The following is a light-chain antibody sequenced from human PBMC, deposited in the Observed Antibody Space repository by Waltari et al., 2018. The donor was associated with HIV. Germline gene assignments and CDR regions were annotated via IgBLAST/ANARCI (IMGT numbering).Light chain of an antibody. CDR3: QQYYSTPWT. V-gene: IGKV4-1*01. CDR2: WAS. Sequence: DIVMTQSPDSLAVSLGERATINCKSSQSVLYRSNNKEYLAWYQQKPGQPPKLLIYWASTRESWVPDRFSGSGSGTDFTLSISSLLAEDVAVYYCQQYYSTPWTFGQGTRVEIK. J-gene: IGKJ1*01. CDR1: QSVLYRSNNKEY.